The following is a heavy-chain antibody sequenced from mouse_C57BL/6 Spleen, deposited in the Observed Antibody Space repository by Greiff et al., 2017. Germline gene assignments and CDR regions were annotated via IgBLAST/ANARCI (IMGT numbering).Heavy chain of an antibody. CDR3: ARGGNYGWWAV. D-gene: IGHD2-1*01. J-gene: IGHJ3*01. Sequence: QVQLQQSGAELMKPGASVKLSCKASGYTFTGYWIEWVKQRPGHGLEWIGEIFPGSGSTNYNEKFKGKATLTADTSSNTAYMQLSSLTTEDSAVYYCARGGNYGWWAVWGQGTLVTVSA. V-gene: IGHV1-9*01. CDR1: GYTFTGYW. CDR2: IFPGSGST.